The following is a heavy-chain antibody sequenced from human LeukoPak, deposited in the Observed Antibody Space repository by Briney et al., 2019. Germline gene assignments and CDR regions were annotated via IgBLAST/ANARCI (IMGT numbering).Heavy chain of an antibody. CDR3: ARIFYDSRSHNWFDP. CDR1: GGSISRSNYY. D-gene: IGHD3-22*01. Sequence: PSETLSLTCTVSGGSISRSNYYWGWLRQPPGEGLEWIGSIYYSGSTYYNPSLKSRVTISVDTSNNQFSLKLSSVTAADTAVYYCARIFYDSRSHNWFDPWGQGTLVTVSS. J-gene: IGHJ5*02. CDR2: IYYSGST. V-gene: IGHV4-39*07.